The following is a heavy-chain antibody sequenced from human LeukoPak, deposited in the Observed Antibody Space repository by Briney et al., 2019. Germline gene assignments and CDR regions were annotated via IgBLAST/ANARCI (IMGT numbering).Heavy chain of an antibody. CDR3: AKRGVVIRDILVGFHKEAYYFDS. V-gene: IGHV3-23*01. Sequence: SGGSLRLSCAVSGITLSNYGMSWVRQAPGKGLEWVAGIGASGGGTNYADSVKGRFTISRDNPKNTLYLQMNSLRAEDTAVYFCAKRGVVIRDILVGFHKEAYYFDSWGQGALVTVSS. CDR1: GITLSNYG. CDR2: IGASGGGT. D-gene: IGHD2-15*01. J-gene: IGHJ4*02.